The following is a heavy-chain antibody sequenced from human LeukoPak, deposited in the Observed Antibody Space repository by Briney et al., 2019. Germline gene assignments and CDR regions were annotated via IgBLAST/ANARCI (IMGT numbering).Heavy chain of an antibody. D-gene: IGHD2-15*01. J-gene: IGHJ6*03. CDR2: INPNSGGT. V-gene: IGHV1-2*02. CDR3: ARARLTYCSSGSCYSGSYMDV. CDR1: GYTFTVYY. Sequence: ASVKVSCKASGYTFTVYYMHWVRQAPGQGLEWMGWINPNSGGTNYAQKFQGRVTMTRDTSISTAYMELSRLRSDDTAVYYCARARLTYCSSGSCYSGSYMDVWGKGTTVTVSS.